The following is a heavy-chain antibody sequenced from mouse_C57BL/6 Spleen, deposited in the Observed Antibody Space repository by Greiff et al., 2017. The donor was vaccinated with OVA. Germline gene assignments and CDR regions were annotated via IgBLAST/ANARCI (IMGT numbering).Heavy chain of an antibody. V-gene: IGHV5-4*01. J-gene: IGHJ2*01. CDR1: GFTFSSYA. CDR2: ISDGGSYS. CDR3: ARDKTRGGLDYFDY. Sequence: EVQLQQSGGGLVKPGGSLKLSCAASGFTFSSYAMSWVRQTPEKRLEWVATISDGGSYSSYPDHVTGRFTISSDNAKNNLYLQMSHLKTEDTAMEYCARDKTRGGLDYFDYWGQGTTLTVSS. D-gene: IGHD3-1*01.